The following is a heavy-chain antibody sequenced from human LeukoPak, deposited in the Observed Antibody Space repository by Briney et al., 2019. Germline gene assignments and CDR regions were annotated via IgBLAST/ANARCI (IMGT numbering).Heavy chain of an antibody. Sequence: GSLRLSCAASGFTFSSYGMHWVRPAPGKGAGWVAVISYDGSNKYYTDSVKGRFTISRYNSKNTLYLQMNSLRAEDTAVYYCAKDGPGSYLDWYFDLWGRGTLVTVSS. CDR2: ISYDGSNK. V-gene: IGHV3-30*18. D-gene: IGHD1-26*01. CDR1: GFTFSSYG. CDR3: AKDGPGSYLDWYFDL. J-gene: IGHJ2*01.